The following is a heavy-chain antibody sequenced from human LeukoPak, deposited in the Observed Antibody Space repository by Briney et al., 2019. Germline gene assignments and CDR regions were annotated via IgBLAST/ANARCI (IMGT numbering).Heavy chain of an antibody. J-gene: IGHJ4*02. Sequence: GGSLRLSCAASGFTFSSNYMSWVRQAPGKGLEWVSVIYSGGSTYYADSVKGRFTISRDNSKNTLYLQMNSLRAEDTAVYYCAKDWDVDTAMGSDYDYWGQGTLVTVSS. CDR1: GFTFSSNY. CDR2: IYSGGST. CDR3: AKDWDVDTAMGSDYDY. D-gene: IGHD5-18*01. V-gene: IGHV3-53*01.